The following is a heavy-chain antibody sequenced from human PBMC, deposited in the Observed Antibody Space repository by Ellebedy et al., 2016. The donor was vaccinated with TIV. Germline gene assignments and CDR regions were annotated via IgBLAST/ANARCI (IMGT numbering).Heavy chain of an antibody. J-gene: IGHJ3*02. CDR1: GGSINSYY. Sequence: MPSETLSLTCTVSGGSINSYYWSWIRQPPGKGLEWIGYIYNSGSTNYNPSLKSRVTISVDMSKKQFYLKLTSVTAADTAVYYCASPRVAGPTRNAFHIWGQGTMLTVSS. CDR3: ASPRVAGPTRNAFHI. V-gene: IGHV4-59*01. D-gene: IGHD1-26*01. CDR2: IYNSGST.